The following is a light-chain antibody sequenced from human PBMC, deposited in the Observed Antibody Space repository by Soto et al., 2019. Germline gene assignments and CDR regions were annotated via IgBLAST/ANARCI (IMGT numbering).Light chain of an antibody. CDR1: SSNIGAGYD. CDR2: GNS. V-gene: IGLV1-40*01. J-gene: IGLJ2*01. Sequence: QSVLTQPPSVSGAPGQRVTISCTGSSSNIGAGYDVHWYQQLPGTAPKLLIYGNSNRPSGVPDRFSGSKSGTSASLAITGVQAEDEADYYCQSYDSSRGVFGGGTKLTVL. CDR3: QSYDSSRGV.